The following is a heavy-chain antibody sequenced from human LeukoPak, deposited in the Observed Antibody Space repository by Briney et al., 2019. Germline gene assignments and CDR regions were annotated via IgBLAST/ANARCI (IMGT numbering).Heavy chain of an antibody. V-gene: IGHV3-7*01. CDR1: RFTFSNYW. J-gene: IGHJ4*02. D-gene: IGHD4-11*01. Sequence: GGSLRLSCAASRFTFSNYWMSWVRQPAGKGLEWVANINQGGSEKYYLNSVKGRFTISRDIANSLLYLQMNSLRADDTAVYYCARDLDYSTGFDYWGQGTLVTVSS. CDR3: ARDLDYSTGFDY. CDR2: INQGGSEK.